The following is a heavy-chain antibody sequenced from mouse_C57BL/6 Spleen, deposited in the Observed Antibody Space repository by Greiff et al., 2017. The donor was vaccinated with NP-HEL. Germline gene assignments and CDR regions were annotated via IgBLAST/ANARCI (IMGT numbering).Heavy chain of an antibody. V-gene: IGHV1-42*01. J-gene: IGHJ4*01. CDR3: ARRGWRDYAMDY. CDR1: GYSFTGYY. D-gene: IGHD2-3*01. Sequence: EVQLQQSGPELVKPGASVKISCKASGYSFTGYYMNWVKQSPEKSLEWIGEINPSTGGTTYNQKFKAKATLTVDKSSSTAYMQLKSLTSEDSAVYYCARRGWRDYAMDYWGQGTSVTVSS. CDR2: INPSTGGT.